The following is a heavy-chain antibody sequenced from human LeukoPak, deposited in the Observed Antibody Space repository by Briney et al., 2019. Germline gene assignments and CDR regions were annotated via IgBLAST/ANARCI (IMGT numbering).Heavy chain of an antibody. J-gene: IGHJ5*02. CDR2: ISHIGTT. Sequence: PSQTLSLTCTVSGDSISSGAYYWTWVRQYPGTGLEWIGYISHIGTTYNNPSLKSRVSISVDTSRNQLSLRLTSVTAADTAVYYCARGVQGWFAPWGQGTLVTVSS. CDR1: GDSISSGAYY. CDR3: ARGVQGWFAP. D-gene: IGHD3-10*01. V-gene: IGHV4-31*03.